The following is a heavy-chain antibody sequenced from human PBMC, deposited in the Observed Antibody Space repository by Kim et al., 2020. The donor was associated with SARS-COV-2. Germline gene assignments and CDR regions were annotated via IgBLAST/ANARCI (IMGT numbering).Heavy chain of an antibody. J-gene: IGHJ4*02. Sequence: GRFTSSRDNSKNALYLQMNSLRAEDTAVYYCAKEYRNGITMLVGAGGLDYWGQGTLVTVSS. D-gene: IGHD3-22*01. V-gene: IGHV3-33*06. CDR3: AKEYRNGITMLVGAGGLDY.